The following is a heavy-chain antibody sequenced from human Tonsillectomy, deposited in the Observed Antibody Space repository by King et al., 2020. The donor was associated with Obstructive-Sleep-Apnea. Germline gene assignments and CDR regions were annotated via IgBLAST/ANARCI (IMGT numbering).Heavy chain of an antibody. D-gene: IGHD2-15*01. J-gene: IGHJ4*02. CDR3: ARVGRQKLLGDFDY. Sequence: VQLVQSGGEVKKPGASVKVSCKASGYTFTGYYIHWVRQAPGQGLEWMGWINPNSAATYYAQKFQGRVTMTRDTSISTAYMELSRLRSDDTAVYYCARVGRQKLLGDFDYWGQGTLVTVSS. CDR2: INPNSAAT. V-gene: IGHV1-2*02. CDR1: GYTFTGYY.